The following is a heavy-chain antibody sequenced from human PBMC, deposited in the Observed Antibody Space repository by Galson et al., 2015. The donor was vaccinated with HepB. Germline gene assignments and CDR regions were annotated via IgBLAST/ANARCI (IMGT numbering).Heavy chain of an antibody. D-gene: IGHD3-10*01. CDR3: ARDSYGSGSRSDY. V-gene: IGHV3-7*01. CDR1: GFTFSSYW. J-gene: IGHJ4*02. CDR2: IKQDGSEK. Sequence: SLRLSCAASGFTFSSYWMSWVRQAPGKGLEWVANIKQDGSEKYYVDSVKGRLTISRDNAKNSLYLQMNSLRAEDTAVYYCARDSYGSGSRSDYWGQGTLVTVSS.